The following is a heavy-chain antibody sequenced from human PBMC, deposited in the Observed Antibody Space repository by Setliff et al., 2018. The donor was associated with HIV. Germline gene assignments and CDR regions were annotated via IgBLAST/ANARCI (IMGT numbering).Heavy chain of an antibody. V-gene: IGHV3-30*02. CDR1: GFTFSTYG. CDR3: AKGTYCSGGNCYSGILDYWGLGYLDS. D-gene: IGHD2-15*01. J-gene: IGHJ5*01. CDR2: IWSDGSTK. Sequence: GSLRLSCAASGFTFSTYGMHWVRQAPGKGLEWVAVIWSDGSTKYYADSVKGRFTISRDNSKNTVYLQMNSLRAEDTAVYYCAKGTYCSGGNCYSGILDYWGLGYLDSWGQGTRVTVSS.